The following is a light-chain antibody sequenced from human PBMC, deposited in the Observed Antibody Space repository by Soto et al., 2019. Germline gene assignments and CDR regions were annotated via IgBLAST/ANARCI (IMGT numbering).Light chain of an antibody. J-gene: IGKJ4*01. Sequence: DTRLTQSPSSLSASVGDRVTITCQASQHISDYLNWYQQKPGKAPKLLIYDGTKLETGVPSRFSGSGSETEFTFTISSLQPEDTATYYCHQYFNPRTVGGGTKVEIK. V-gene: IGKV1-33*01. CDR2: DGT. CDR1: QHISDY. CDR3: HQYFNPRT.